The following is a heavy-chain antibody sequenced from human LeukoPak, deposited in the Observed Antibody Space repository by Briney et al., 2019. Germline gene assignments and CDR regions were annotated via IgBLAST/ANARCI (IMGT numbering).Heavy chain of an antibody. CDR2: INQDGSEK. CDR1: AFTFSIYW. D-gene: IGHD1-1*01. V-gene: IGHV3-7*01. CDR3: ARAVTTGTVDY. Sequence: PGGSLRLSCAASAFTFSIYWMSWVRQAPGKGLEWVANINQDGSEKYYVDSVKGRFTISRDNAKNSLYLQMDSLRAEDTAIYYCARAVTTGTVDYWGQGTPVTVSS. J-gene: IGHJ4*02.